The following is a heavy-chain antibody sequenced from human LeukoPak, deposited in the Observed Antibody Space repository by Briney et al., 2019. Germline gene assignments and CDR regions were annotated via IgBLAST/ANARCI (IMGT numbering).Heavy chain of an antibody. V-gene: IGHV3-74*01. J-gene: IGHJ4*02. D-gene: IGHD5-18*01. Sequence: SGGSLRLSCAASGFTFSSYWMHWVRQAPGKGLAWVSRINSDGSSTSYADSVKGRFTISRDNAKNTLYLQMNSLRAEDTAVYYCARGYSYGLFDYWGQGTLVTVSS. CDR1: GFTFSSYW. CDR2: INSDGSST. CDR3: ARGYSYGLFDY.